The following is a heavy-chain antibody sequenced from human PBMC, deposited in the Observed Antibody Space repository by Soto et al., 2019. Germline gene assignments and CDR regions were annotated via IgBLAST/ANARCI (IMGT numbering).Heavy chain of an antibody. CDR2: ISGSGGST. V-gene: IGHV3-23*01. J-gene: IGHJ6*02. CDR3: ARRDGYSEVHYGMDV. D-gene: IGHD4-4*01. Sequence: PGGSLRLSCAASGFTFSSYAMSWVRQAPGKGLEWVSAISGSGGSTYYADSVKGRFTISRDNSKNTLYLQMNSLRAEDTAVYYCARRDGYSEVHYGMDVWGQGTTVTVSS. CDR1: GFTFSSYA.